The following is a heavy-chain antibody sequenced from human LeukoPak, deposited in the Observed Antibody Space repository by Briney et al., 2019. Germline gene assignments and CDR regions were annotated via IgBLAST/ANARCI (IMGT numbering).Heavy chain of an antibody. D-gene: IGHD3-10*01. CDR2: IFPADSDT. V-gene: IGHV5-51*01. Sequence: GESLKISCKASGYSFTSYWIGWVRQMPGKGLEWMGMIFPADSDTRYSSSFQGQVTISADKPITTAYLQWNSLKASDTAMYYCARHNYGVDWGRGTLVTVSS. CDR3: ARHNYGVD. CDR1: GYSFTSYW. J-gene: IGHJ4*02.